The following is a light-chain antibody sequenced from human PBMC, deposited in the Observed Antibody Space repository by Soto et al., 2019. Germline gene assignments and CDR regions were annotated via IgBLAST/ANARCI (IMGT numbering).Light chain of an antibody. J-gene: IGLJ2*01. CDR2: DND. Sequence: QSVLTQPPSVSAAPGQKVTISCSGTSSNIGRNYVAWYQQLPGTAPKLLIYDNDKRHSGIPDRFSGSKSGTSATLGITGLQTGDEADYYCGTWDSSLSDAVVFGEGTKVTVL. CDR1: SSNIGRNY. V-gene: IGLV1-51*01. CDR3: GTWDSSLSDAVV.